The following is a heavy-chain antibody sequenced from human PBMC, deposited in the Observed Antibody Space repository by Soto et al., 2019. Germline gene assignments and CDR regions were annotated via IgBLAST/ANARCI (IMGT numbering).Heavy chain of an antibody. CDR3: ARGTGSSRPYYYYGMDV. J-gene: IGHJ6*02. Sequence: WASVKVSCKASGYTFTSYYMHWVRQAPGQGLEWMGIINPSGGSTSYAQKFQGRVTMTRDTSTSTVYMELSSLRSEDTAVYYCARGTGSSRPYYYYGMDVWGQGTTVTVSS. D-gene: IGHD6-13*01. CDR2: INPSGGST. V-gene: IGHV1-46*01. CDR1: GYTFTSYY.